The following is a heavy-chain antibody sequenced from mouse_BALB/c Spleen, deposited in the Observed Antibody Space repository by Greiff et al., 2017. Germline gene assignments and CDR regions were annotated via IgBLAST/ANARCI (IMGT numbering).Heavy chain of an antibody. Sequence: VQLQQSGAELVKPGASVKLSCKASGYTFTSYYMYWVKQRPGQGLEWIGEINPSNGGTNFNEKFKSKATLTVDKSSSTAYMQLSSLTSEDSAVYYSTRYGSRPWFDYWGQGTLVTVSA. V-gene: IGHV1S81*02. CDR2: INPSNGGT. J-gene: IGHJ3*01. CDR3: TRYGSRPWFDY. CDR1: GYTFTSYY. D-gene: IGHD1-1*01.